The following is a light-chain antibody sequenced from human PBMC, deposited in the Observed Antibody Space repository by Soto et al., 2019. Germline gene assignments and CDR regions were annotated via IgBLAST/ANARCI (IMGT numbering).Light chain of an antibody. J-gene: IGKJ1*01. Sequence: VMTQSPGTLSLSPGEAATLSFGASQSVSGNYLAWYQQKPGQSPRLVIYDASSRATGIPDRFSGSGSGTDFTLTISRLEPEDFAVYFCYQYDSSPWTFGQGTKVDIK. V-gene: IGKV3-20*01. CDR2: DAS. CDR1: QSVSGNY. CDR3: YQYDSSPWT.